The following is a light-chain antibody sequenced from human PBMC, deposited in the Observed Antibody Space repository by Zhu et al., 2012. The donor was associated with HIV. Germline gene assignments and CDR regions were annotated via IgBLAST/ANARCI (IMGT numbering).Light chain of an antibody. J-gene: IGKJ1*01. CDR1: QSVSSNY. Sequence: VLTQSPDTLSLSPGDRATLACRASQSVSSNYVIWYQQKPSQAPRPLIYGASDRASGVPDRFSGSGSGTDFTLTISRLEPEDFAVYYCHQYDKSWTFGQGTKVEIK. CDR2: GAS. CDR3: HQYDKSWT. V-gene: IGKV3-20*01.